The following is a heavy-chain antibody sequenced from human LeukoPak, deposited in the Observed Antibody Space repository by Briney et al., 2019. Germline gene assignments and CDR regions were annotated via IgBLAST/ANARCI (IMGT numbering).Heavy chain of an antibody. D-gene: IGHD1-26*01. J-gene: IGHJ3*02. CDR3: TNAPYYNMDNAFDM. CDR2: ISWNSGSI. Sequence: GRSLRLSCAASGFTFDDYAMHWVRQAPGKGLEWVSGISWNSGSIGYADSVKGRFTISRDNAKNSLYLQMNSLRAEDTALYYCTNAPYYNMDNAFDMWGEGTMVTVSS. V-gene: IGHV3-9*01. CDR1: GFTFDDYA.